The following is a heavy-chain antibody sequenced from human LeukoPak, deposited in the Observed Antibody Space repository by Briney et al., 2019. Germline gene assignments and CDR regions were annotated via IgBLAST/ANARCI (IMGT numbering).Heavy chain of an antibody. CDR2: ISWNSGSI. J-gene: IGHJ4*02. V-gene: IGHV3-9*01. CDR1: GFTFDDYA. D-gene: IGHD2-21*02. CDR3: AKDIGDPATLYYFDY. Sequence: GGSLRLSCAASGFTFDDYAMHWVRQAPGKGLEWVSGISWNSGSIGYADSVKGRFTISRDNAKNSLYLQMNSLRAEDTALYYCAKDIGDPATLYYFDYWGQGTLVTVSS.